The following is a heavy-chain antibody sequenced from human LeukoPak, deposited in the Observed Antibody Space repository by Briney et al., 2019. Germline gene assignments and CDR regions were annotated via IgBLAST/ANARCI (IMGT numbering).Heavy chain of an antibody. D-gene: IGHD4-17*01. J-gene: IGHJ5*02. Sequence: GGSLRLSCAASGFTFSSYSMNWVRQAPGKGLEWVSSISSSSYIYYADSVKGRFTISRDNAKNSLYLQMNSLRAEDTAAYYCARTYGDWEGWFDPWGQGTLVTVSS. CDR3: ARTYGDWEGWFDP. V-gene: IGHV3-21*01. CDR1: GFTFSSYS. CDR2: ISSSSYI.